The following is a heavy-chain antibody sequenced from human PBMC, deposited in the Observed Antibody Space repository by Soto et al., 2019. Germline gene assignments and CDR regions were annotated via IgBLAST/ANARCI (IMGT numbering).Heavy chain of an antibody. J-gene: IGHJ4*02. CDR1: GGSVSSVKYF. D-gene: IGHD7-27*01. CDR3: ARTVMPVGNLAAFDH. Sequence: QMQLQESGPGLVKPSETLSLTCNVSGGSVSSVKYFWSWIRQPPGTGLEWIAYIYNNGNTNYNPSLKSRATISVDTSKNQCSLKLTSVTAADSAVYFCARTVMPVGNLAAFDHWGQGVLVTVSS. CDR2: IYNNGNT. V-gene: IGHV4-61*01.